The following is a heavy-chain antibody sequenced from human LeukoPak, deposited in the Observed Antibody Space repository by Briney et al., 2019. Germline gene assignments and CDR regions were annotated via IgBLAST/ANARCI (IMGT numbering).Heavy chain of an antibody. J-gene: IGHJ3*02. D-gene: IGHD3-16*01. Sequence: SETLSLTCAVYGGSFSGYYWSWIRQPPGKGLEWIGEINHSGSTNYNPSLKSRVTISVDTSKNQFSLKLSSVTAADTAVCYCARAPPITFGGVIASAFDIWGLGTMVTVSS. CDR3: ARAPPITFGGVIASAFDI. CDR2: INHSGST. V-gene: IGHV4-34*01. CDR1: GGSFSGYY.